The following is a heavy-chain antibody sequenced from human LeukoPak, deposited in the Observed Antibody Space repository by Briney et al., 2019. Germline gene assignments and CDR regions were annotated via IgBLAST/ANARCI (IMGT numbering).Heavy chain of an antibody. Sequence: GGSLRLSCAASGSTFSRYWMSWVRQAPGKGLECVANIKQDGSEKYYADSVKGRFTIFRDNAKNSLYVQVNSLRAEDTAVYYCARGGSRLLTSYIFDYWGQGTLVTVSS. D-gene: IGHD3-16*01. CDR2: IKQDGSEK. V-gene: IGHV3-7*01. CDR1: GSTFSRYW. J-gene: IGHJ4*02. CDR3: ARGGSRLLTSYIFDY.